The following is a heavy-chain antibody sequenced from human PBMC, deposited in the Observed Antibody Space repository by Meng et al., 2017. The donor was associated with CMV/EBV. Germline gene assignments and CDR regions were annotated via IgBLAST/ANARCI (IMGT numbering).Heavy chain of an antibody. J-gene: IGHJ4*02. CDR1: GGSFSGYY. D-gene: IGHD3-10*01. CDR2: INHSGST. CDR3: ARESMVRGED. Sequence: QEQLQQWGAGLLKPSETLALTCAVYGGSFSGYYWSWIRQPPGKGLEWIGEINHSGSTNYNPSLKSRVTISVDTSKNQFSLKLSSVTAADTAVYYCARESMVRGEDWGQGTLVTVSS. V-gene: IGHV4-34*01.